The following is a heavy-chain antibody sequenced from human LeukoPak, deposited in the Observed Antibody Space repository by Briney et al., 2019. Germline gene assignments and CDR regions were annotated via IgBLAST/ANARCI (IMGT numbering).Heavy chain of an antibody. CDR1: GYTFTGYY. V-gene: IGHV1-2*02. J-gene: IGHJ3*02. CDR3: ARYFYDSSGSSSDAFDI. Sequence: ASEKVSCKTSGYTFTGYYMHWVRQAPGQGLEWMGWINPNSGGTNYAQRFQGRVTMTRDTPMSTAYMELSRLRSDDSAVYYCARYFYDSSGSSSDAFDIWGQGTMVTVSS. D-gene: IGHD3-22*01. CDR2: INPNSGGT.